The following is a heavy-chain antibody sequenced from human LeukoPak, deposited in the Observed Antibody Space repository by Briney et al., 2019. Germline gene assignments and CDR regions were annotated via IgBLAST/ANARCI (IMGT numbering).Heavy chain of an antibody. CDR3: AKAFSSNCFRMDV. CDR2: ISHTTSST. Sequence: GGSLRLSCAASGFTFSSYTMNWVRLAPGKGLEWVSSISHTTSSTYYADSVRGRFNSSRDNSKNTLYLQMTSLRAEDTAVYFCAKAFSSNCFRMDVWGKGTTVIVSS. V-gene: IGHV3-23*01. J-gene: IGHJ6*04. CDR1: GFTFSSYT. D-gene: IGHD2-21*02.